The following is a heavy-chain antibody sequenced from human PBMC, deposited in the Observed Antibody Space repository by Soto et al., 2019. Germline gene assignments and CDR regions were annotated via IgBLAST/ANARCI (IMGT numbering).Heavy chain of an antibody. J-gene: IGHJ6*02. CDR3: ARDSGRSSLGGMDV. Sequence: VGSLRLSCAASGFTFSNHAMHWVRQAPGKGLEWVAVIWYDGTNKNYADSVKGRFTISRDNSKNTLYVQMNSLRAEDTAVYYCARDSGRSSLGGMDVWGQGTTVTVSS. D-gene: IGHD6-6*01. CDR1: GFTFSNHA. CDR2: IWYDGTNK. V-gene: IGHV3-33*01.